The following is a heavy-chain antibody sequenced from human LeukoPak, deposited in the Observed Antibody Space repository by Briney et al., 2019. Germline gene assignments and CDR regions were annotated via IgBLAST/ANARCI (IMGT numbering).Heavy chain of an antibody. CDR2: ITGSGGAT. Sequence: GGSLRLSCAASGFTFSTYAVNWVRQAPGKGLEWVSAITGSGGATYYADSVKGRFTISRDNSKNTLYLQMNSLRAEDTAVYYCAEGGSSTSCYYYWGQGTLVTVSS. V-gene: IGHV3-23*01. CDR3: AEGGSSTSCYYY. CDR1: GFTFSTYA. J-gene: IGHJ4*02. D-gene: IGHD2-2*01.